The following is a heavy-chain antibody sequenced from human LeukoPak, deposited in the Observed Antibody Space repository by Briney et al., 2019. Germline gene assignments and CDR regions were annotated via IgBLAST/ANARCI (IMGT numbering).Heavy chain of an antibody. CDR3: ARQPAVRGGFDY. Sequence: GASLKISCKGSGYIFTIYWIGWVRQLPGKGLEWMGIIHPGDSDIRYSPSFQGQVTISADKSISTAYLQWSSLKASDTAMYYCARQPAVRGGFDYWGQGTLVTVSS. J-gene: IGHJ4*02. CDR1: GYIFTIYW. CDR2: IHPGDSDI. V-gene: IGHV5-51*01. D-gene: IGHD3-10*01.